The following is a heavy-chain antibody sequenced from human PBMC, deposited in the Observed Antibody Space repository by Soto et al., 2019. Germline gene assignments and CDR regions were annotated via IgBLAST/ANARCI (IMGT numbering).Heavy chain of an antibody. V-gene: IGHV1-69*06. D-gene: IGHD6-19*01. CDR2: IIPIFGTA. Sequence: QVQLVQSGAEVKKPGSSVKVSCKASGGTFSSYAISWVRQAPGQGLEWMGGIIPIFGTANYAQKFQGRVTITAEKSKITAYMELSGLRYEDPAGYDCDSGVSRGWYERTGGATVQDHYYYYGMDVLGQGTTVTGAS. J-gene: IGHJ6*02. CDR1: GGTFSSYA. CDR3: DSGVSRGWYERTGGATVQDHYYYYGMDV.